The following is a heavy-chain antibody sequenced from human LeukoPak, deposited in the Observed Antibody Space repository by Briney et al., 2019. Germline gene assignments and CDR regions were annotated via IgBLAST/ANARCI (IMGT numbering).Heavy chain of an antibody. CDR3: AKAQDTAMALDY. CDR2: IWYDGSNK. V-gene: IGHV3-33*06. Sequence: GGSLRLSCAASGFTFSSYGMHWVRLAPGKGLEWVAVIWYDGSNKYYADSVKGRFTISRDNSKNTLYLQMNSLRAEDTAVYYCAKAQDTAMALDYWGQGTLVTVSS. CDR1: GFTFSSYG. D-gene: IGHD5-18*01. J-gene: IGHJ4*02.